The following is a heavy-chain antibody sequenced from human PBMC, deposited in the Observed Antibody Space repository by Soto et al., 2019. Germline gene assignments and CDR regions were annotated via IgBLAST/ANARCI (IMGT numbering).Heavy chain of an antibody. Sequence: SCKASGGTFSSYAMSWVRQAPGKGLEWVSAISGSGGSTYYADSVKGRFTISRDNSKNTLYLQMNSLRAEDTAVYYCANTQGYDYYDSSGPNPDFDYWGQGTLVTVSS. V-gene: IGHV3-23*01. CDR1: GGTFSSYA. CDR3: ANTQGYDYYDSSGPNPDFDY. J-gene: IGHJ4*02. D-gene: IGHD3-22*01. CDR2: ISGSGGST.